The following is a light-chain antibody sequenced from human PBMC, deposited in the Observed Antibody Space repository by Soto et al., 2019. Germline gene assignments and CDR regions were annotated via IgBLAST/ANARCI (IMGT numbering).Light chain of an antibody. CDR3: QQRSNWPIT. CDR1: QSVSGSY. J-gene: IGKJ5*01. CDR2: GAS. V-gene: IGKV3D-20*02. Sequence: EIVLTQSPGTLSLSPGERATLSCRASQSVSGSYLAWYQQRPGQAPRLLIYGASTRATGIPDRFSGSGSGTEFILTISSVQSEDFAVYYCQQRSNWPITFGQGTRLEI.